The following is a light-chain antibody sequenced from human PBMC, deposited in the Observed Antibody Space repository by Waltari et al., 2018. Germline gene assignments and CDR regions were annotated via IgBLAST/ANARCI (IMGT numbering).Light chain of an antibody. CDR3: QQYNNWPPT. CDR1: QSVSSN. CDR2: GTS. Sequence: EIVITQSPATPSVSPGERATRSCTASQSVSSNLAWYQHKPGQAPRFLIHGTSTRATGIPARFSGSGSATEFTLTISSLQSEDFAVYYCQQYNNWPPTFGGGTKVEIK. V-gene: IGKV3-15*01. J-gene: IGKJ4*01.